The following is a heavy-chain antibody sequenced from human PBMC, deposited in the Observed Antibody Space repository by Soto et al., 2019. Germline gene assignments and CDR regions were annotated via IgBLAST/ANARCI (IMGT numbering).Heavy chain of an antibody. CDR3: ARPTYCSGGNCYSGYFDY. CDR2: IYHSGST. Sequence: PSETLSLTCTVFGDSISSSDYYWGWIRQPPGKGLEWIGSIYHSGSTYYNPSLKSRVTLSVDTSKNQFSLKVTSVTAADTAVYYCARPTYCSGGNCYSGYFDYWGHGTQVTVSS. V-gene: IGHV4-39*01. D-gene: IGHD2-15*01. CDR1: GDSISSSDYY. J-gene: IGHJ4*01.